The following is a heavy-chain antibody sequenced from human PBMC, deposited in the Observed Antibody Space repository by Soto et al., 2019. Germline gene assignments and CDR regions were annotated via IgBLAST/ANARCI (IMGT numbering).Heavy chain of an antibody. Sequence: QVQLVESGGGVVQPGRSLRLSCAASGFTFSSYGMHWVRQAPGKGLERVAVISYDGSNKYYADSVKGRFTISRDNSKYTLYLQMNSLRAEDTAVYYCAKDRTGGGSYFDDAFDIWGQGTMVTVSS. D-gene: IGHD1-26*01. CDR3: AKDRTGGGSYFDDAFDI. J-gene: IGHJ3*02. CDR1: GFTFSSYG. V-gene: IGHV3-30*18. CDR2: ISYDGSNK.